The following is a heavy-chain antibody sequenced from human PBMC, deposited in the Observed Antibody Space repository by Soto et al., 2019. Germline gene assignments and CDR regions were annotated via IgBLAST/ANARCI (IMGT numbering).Heavy chain of an antibody. CDR2: IVPMFGTA. V-gene: IGHV1-69*12. CDR3: ARDGDPQSAFWSGPLGGGRFDP. Sequence: QVQLVQAGAEVKKPGSSVNVSCKTSGGTFGNSAVTWVRQAPGQGLEWLGGIVPMFGTANYAQKFQGRVTITADESTITAYMELSSLNTDDPAVYYCARDGDPQSAFWSGPLGGGRFDPWCQGTRVTVSS. CDR1: GGTFGNSA. D-gene: IGHD3-3*01. J-gene: IGHJ5*02.